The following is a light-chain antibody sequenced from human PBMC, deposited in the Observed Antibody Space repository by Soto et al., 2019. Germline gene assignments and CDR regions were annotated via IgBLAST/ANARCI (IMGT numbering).Light chain of an antibody. CDR2: AES. V-gene: IGKV1-39*01. CDR1: QSISSY. CDR3: QQSYSAPPMT. Sequence: DIQMTQSPSSLSASVGDRVNITCRASQSISSYLNWYQQKPGKAPKLLIYAESSLQSGVPSRFSGSGFGTDFSLTISSLQFEDFASYYCQQSYSAPPMTFGPGTKVDIK. J-gene: IGKJ3*01.